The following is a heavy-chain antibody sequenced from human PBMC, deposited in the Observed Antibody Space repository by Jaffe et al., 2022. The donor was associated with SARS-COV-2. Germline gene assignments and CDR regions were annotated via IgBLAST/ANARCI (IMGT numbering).Heavy chain of an antibody. J-gene: IGHJ4*02. Sequence: QVQLVQSGAEVQKPGASVKVSCKASGYSFTSYAMHWVRQAPGQRLEWMGWISAGNGNTEYSQKFQGRVTFTSDTSASTAYMELSSLRSEDTSVYYCARERSASGWSTVDYWGQGTLVTVSS. CDR1: GYSFTSYA. V-gene: IGHV1-3*01. CDR2: ISAGNGNT. D-gene: IGHD6-19*01. CDR3: ARERSASGWSTVDY.